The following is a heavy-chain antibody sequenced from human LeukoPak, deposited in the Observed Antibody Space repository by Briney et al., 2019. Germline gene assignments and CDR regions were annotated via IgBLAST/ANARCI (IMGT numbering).Heavy chain of an antibody. J-gene: IGHJ4*02. Sequence: GGSLRLSCAASGVTFSSYAMHWVRQAPGEGLEYVSAISSNGGSTYYANSVKGRFTISRDNSKNTLYLQIGSLRAADMAVYYCARRSVVLLDYWGQGTLVTVSS. D-gene: IGHD2-2*01. CDR3: ARRSVVLLDY. V-gene: IGHV3-64*01. CDR2: ISSNGGST. CDR1: GVTFSSYA.